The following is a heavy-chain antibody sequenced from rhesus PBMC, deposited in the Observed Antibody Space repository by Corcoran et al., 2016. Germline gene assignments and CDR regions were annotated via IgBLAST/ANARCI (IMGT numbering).Heavy chain of an antibody. V-gene: IGHV3-110*01. Sequence: EGQLVESGGGLVQPGGSLGPSVAAAGFTFSEHYMYWVRQAPGKALEWVSSISSGSGSSPLYLDSVQGRFTISRDNSKNTVYLQMNSLRAEDTAVYYCAWASVDAFDFWGQGLSVTVSA. J-gene: IGHJ3*01. CDR2: ISSGSGSSP. CDR3: AWASVDAFDF. CDR1: GFTFSEHY. D-gene: IGHD4-29*01.